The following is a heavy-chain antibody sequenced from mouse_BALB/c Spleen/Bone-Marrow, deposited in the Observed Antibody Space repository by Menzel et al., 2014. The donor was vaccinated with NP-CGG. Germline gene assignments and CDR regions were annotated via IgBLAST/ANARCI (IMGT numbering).Heavy chain of an antibody. J-gene: IGHJ1*01. CDR3: ARYYDYDWYFDV. V-gene: IGHV1-77*01. CDR2: IYPGSGST. D-gene: IGHD2-4*01. CDR1: GYTFTDYV. Sequence: VQGVESGPELVKPGASVKMSCKASGYTFTDYVISWVKRRTGQGLEWIGEIYPGSGSTYYNEKFKGKATLTADKSSNTAYMQLSSLTSEDSAVYFCARYYDYDWYFDVWGAGTTVTVSS.